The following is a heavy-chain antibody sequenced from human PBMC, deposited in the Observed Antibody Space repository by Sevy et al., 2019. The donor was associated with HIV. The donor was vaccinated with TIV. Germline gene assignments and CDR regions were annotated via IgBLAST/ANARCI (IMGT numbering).Heavy chain of an antibody. J-gene: IGHJ4*02. CDR1: GYTFSVYS. V-gene: IGHV1-2*02. D-gene: IGHD6-13*01. Sequence: ASVKVSCKASGYTFSVYSLHWVRQAPGQGLEWLGWINPKSGDTNYAQIFQGRVALTRDTSITTACMELSRLSSDDTAMYYCARQILSSWLCYFDYWGQGTLVTVSS. CDR3: ARQILSSWLCYFDY. CDR2: INPKSGDT.